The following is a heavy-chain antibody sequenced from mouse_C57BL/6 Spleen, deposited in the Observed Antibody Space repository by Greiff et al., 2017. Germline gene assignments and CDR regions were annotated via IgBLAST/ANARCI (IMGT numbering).Heavy chain of an antibody. CDR1: GFTFSDYG. J-gene: IGHJ2*01. CDR3: ARPDYYWDFDY. D-gene: IGHD1-1*01. CDR2: ISSGSSTI. Sequence: EVQVVESGGGLVKPGGSLKLSCAASGFTFSDYGMHWVRQAPEKGLEWVAYISSGSSTIYYADTVKGRFTISKDNAKNTLFLQLTSLRSEDTAMYYCARPDYYWDFDYWGQGTTLTVSS. V-gene: IGHV5-17*01.